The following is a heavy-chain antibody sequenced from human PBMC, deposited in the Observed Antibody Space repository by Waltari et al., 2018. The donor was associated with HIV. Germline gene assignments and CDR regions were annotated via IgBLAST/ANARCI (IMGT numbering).Heavy chain of an antibody. CDR2: ISVYNGNT. V-gene: IGHV1-18*01. CDR1: GYTFTTYG. Sequence: QVQLVQSGAEVKKPGASVKVSCKASGYTFTTYGISWVRQAPGQGLEWMGWISVYNGNTNYAQKRQGRVTMTTDTSTSTAYMELRSLRSDDTAVYYCARTTFGEQWLVPGWFDPWGQGTLVTVSS. D-gene: IGHD6-19*01. J-gene: IGHJ5*02. CDR3: ARTTFGEQWLVPGWFDP.